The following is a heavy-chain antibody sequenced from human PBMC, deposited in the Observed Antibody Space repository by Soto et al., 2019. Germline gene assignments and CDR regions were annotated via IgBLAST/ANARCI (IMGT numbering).Heavy chain of an antibody. J-gene: IGHJ6*02. D-gene: IGHD5-18*01. CDR2: IYSGGST. CDR3: AREYSYGYYYYYAMDV. CDR1: GFTVSSNY. Sequence: EVQLVESGGGLIQPGGSLRLSCAASGFTVSSNYMSWVRQAPGKGLEWVSVIYSGGSTYYADSVKGRFTISRDNSKNKVYLQMTSLRAEDTAVYYCAREYSYGYYYYYAMDVWGQGTTVTVSS. V-gene: IGHV3-53*01.